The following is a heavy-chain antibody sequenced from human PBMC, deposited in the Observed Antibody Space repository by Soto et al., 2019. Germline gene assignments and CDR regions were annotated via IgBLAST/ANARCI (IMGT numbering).Heavy chain of an antibody. CDR1: GYTFASYG. CDR2: ISAYNGNT. V-gene: IGHV1-18*01. CDR3: ARDLYYDILTGYSQHFDY. J-gene: IGHJ4*02. D-gene: IGHD3-9*01. Sequence: ASVKVSCKASGYTFASYGISWVRQAPGQGLEWMGWISAYNGNTNYAQKLQGRVTMTTDTSTSTAYMELRSLRSDDTAVYYCARDLYYDILTGYSQHFDYWGQGTLVTAPQ.